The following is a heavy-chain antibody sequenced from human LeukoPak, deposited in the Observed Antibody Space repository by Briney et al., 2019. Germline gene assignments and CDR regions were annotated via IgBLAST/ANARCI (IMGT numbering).Heavy chain of an antibody. Sequence: PSETLSLTCTVSGGSISSYHWSWLRQPPGKGLAWIGYIYYSGSTNYIPSLKSRVTISVDTSKNQFSLKLSSVTAADTAVYYCARLFYDSSGYQMGLDYWGQGTLVTVSS. CDR2: IYYSGST. CDR1: GGSISSYH. CDR3: ARLFYDSSGYQMGLDY. V-gene: IGHV4-59*01. J-gene: IGHJ4*02. D-gene: IGHD3-22*01.